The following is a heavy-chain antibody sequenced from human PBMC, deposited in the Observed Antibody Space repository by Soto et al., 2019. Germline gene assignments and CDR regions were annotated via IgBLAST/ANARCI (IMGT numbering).Heavy chain of an antibody. CDR1: GFTFSSYA. CDR2: ISYDGSNK. D-gene: IGHD6-13*01. J-gene: IGHJ6*02. CDR3: ARGGRAAAGMHAHYYYGMDV. Sequence: QVQLVESGGGVVQPGRSLRLSCAASGFTFSSYAMHWVRQAPGKGLEWVAVISYDGSNKYYADSVKGRFTISRDNSKNTLYLQMNSLRAEDTAVYYCARGGRAAAGMHAHYYYGMDVWGQGTTVTVSS. V-gene: IGHV3-30-3*01.